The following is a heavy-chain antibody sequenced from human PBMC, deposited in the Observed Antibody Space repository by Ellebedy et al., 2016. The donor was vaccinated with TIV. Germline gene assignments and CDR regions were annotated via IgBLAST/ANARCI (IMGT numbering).Heavy chain of an antibody. CDR1: GASIDSGGYY. D-gene: IGHD4-17*01. V-gene: IGHV4-31*03. J-gene: IGHJ3*02. CDR3: AGDANDYGIDAFDI. Sequence: SETLSLTCTVSGASIDSGGYYWNWIRQHPGKGLEWVGYIYYNGNTYYNPSLKSRLTISLDTSKTQFSLTLSSVTAADTAVYYCAGDANDYGIDAFDIWGQGTMVTVSS. CDR2: IYYNGNT.